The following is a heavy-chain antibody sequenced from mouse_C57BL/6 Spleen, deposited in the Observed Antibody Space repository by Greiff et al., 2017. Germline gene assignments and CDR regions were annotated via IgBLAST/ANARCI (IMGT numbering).Heavy chain of an antibody. Sequence: VQLQQPGAELVMPGASVKLSCKASGYTFTSYWMHWVKQRPGQGLEWIGEIDPSDSYTNYNQKFKGKSTLTVDKSSSTAYMQLSSLTSEDSAVYYCARFVTTVHYAMDYWGQGTSVTVSS. CDR1: GYTFTSYW. D-gene: IGHD1-2*01. CDR2: IDPSDSYT. CDR3: ARFVTTVHYAMDY. V-gene: IGHV1-69*01. J-gene: IGHJ4*01.